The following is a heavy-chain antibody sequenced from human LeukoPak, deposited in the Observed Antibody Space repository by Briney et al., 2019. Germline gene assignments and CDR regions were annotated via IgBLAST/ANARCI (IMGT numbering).Heavy chain of an antibody. V-gene: IGHV1-2*02. J-gene: IGHJ3*01. CDR2: INPNSGGT. D-gene: IGHD1-26*01. Sequence: ASVKVSCKASGYTFTGYYMHWVRQAPGQRLEWMGWINPNSGGTNYAQKFQGRVTMTRDTSISTAYMELSRLRSDDTAVYYCAREGGNWEAMNLQWGQGTMVTVSS. CDR1: GYTFTGYY. CDR3: AREGGNWEAMNLQ.